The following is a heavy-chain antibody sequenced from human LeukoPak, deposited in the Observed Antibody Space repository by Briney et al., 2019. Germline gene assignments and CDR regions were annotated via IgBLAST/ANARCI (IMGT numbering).Heavy chain of an antibody. CDR1: GFTFSSYA. Sequence: PGGSLRLSCAASGFTFSSYAMSWVRQAPGKGLEWVSAISGSGGSTYYADSVKGRFTFSRVNSKNTLYLQMHSLRAEDTAVYYCAKDRGTRLPLGFDFDYWGQGTLVTVSS. V-gene: IGHV3-23*01. CDR3: AKDRGTRLPLGFDFDY. D-gene: IGHD3-9*01. CDR2: ISGSGGST. J-gene: IGHJ4*02.